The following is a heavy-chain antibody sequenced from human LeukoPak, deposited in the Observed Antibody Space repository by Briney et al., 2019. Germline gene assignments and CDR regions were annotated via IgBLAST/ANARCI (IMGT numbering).Heavy chain of an antibody. D-gene: IGHD1-26*01. J-gene: IGHJ4*02. V-gene: IGHV3-23*01. CDR3: AKVGVGATISYYFDY. Sequence: GGSLRLSCAASGFTFSSYAMSWVRQAPGKGLEWVSAISGSGGSTYYADSVKGRFTISRDNSKNTLYLQMNSLRAEGTAVYYCAKVGVGATISYYFDYWGQGTLVTVSS. CDR2: ISGSGGST. CDR1: GFTFSSYA.